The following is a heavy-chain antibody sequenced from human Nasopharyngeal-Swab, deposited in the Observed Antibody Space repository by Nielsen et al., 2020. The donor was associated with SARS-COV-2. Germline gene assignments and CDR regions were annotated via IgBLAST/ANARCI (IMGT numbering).Heavy chain of an antibody. CDR3: AGLAAHGYFYYYYGMDV. D-gene: IGHD6-6*01. J-gene: IGHJ6*02. V-gene: IGHV4-39*01. CDR2: VYYGGNT. Sequence: WIGHGAGQRLAWIGSVYYGGNTYYNPSLKSRVTISVDTSKNQFSLKLASVTAADTAVYYCAGLAAHGYFYYYYGMDVWGQGTTVTVSS.